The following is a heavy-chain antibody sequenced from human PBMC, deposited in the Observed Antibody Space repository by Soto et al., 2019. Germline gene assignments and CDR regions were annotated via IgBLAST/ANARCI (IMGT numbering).Heavy chain of an antibody. CDR2: IKSKTDGGTT. D-gene: IGHD2-2*01. J-gene: IGHJ4*01. CDR3: TTESYSTIVIVRFDY. Sequence: GGSLRLSCAASGFTFSNAWINWDRQAPKKGLEWAGRIKSKTDGGTTDLAAPVKGRFAISRDDSNNTVYLQMNSLKTENTVVYYCTTESYSTIVIVRFDYWGHGTLVTVSS. V-gene: IGHV3-15*07. CDR1: GFTFSNAW.